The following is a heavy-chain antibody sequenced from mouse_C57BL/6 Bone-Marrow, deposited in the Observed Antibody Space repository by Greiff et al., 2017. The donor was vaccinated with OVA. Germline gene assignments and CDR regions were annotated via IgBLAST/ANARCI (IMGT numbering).Heavy chain of an antibody. V-gene: IGHV1-18*01. CDR3: ARYGNYGGDPPWFAY. CDR2: INPNNGGT. D-gene: IGHD2-1*01. Sequence: VQLQQSGPELVKPGASVKIPCKASGYTFTDYNMDWVKQSHGKSLEWIGDINPNNGGTIYNQKFKGKATLTVDKSSSTAYMELRSLTSEDTAVYYCARYGNYGGDPPWFAYWGQGTLVTVSA. J-gene: IGHJ3*01. CDR1: GYTFTDYN.